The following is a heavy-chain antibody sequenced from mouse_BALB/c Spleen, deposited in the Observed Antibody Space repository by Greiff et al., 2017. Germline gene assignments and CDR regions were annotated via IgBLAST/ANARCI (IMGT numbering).Heavy chain of an antibody. J-gene: IGHJ4*01. Sequence: QVQLQQSGPELVKPGASVRISCKASGYTFTSYYIHWVKQRPGQGLEWIGWIYPGNVNTKYNEKFKGKATLTADKSSSTAYMQLSSLTSEDSAVYFCARSAGAMDYWGQGTSVTVSS. CDR3: ARSAGAMDY. V-gene: IGHV1S56*01. CDR1: GYTFTSYY. CDR2: IYPGNVNT.